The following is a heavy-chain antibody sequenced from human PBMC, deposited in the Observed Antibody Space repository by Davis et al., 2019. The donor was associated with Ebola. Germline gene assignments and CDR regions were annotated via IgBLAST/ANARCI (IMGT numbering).Heavy chain of an antibody. V-gene: IGHV3-9*01. CDR1: GFTFDDYA. D-gene: IGHD4-17*01. CDR2: ISWTSGSI. J-gene: IGHJ4*02. CDR3: AKGPFYGDFYFDY. Sequence: GGSLRLSCAASGFTFDDYAMHWVRQAPGKGLEWVSGISWTSGSIGYADSVKGRFTISRDNAKNSLYLQMNSLRAEDTALYYCAKGPFYGDFYFDYWGQGTLVTVSS.